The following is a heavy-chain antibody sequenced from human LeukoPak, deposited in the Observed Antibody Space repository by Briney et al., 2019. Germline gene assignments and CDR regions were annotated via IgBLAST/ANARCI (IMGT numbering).Heavy chain of an antibody. V-gene: IGHV1-2*02. D-gene: IGHD2-15*01. Sequence: GASVKVSCKASGYIFTAYYMHWVRQAPGQGLEWMGWINPNSGGTNYAQKFQGRVTMTRDTSISTAYMELSRLRSDDTAVYYCARDPRDCSGGSCYMNWFDPWGQGTLVTVSS. J-gene: IGHJ5*02. CDR3: ARDPRDCSGGSCYMNWFDP. CDR1: GYIFTAYY. CDR2: INPNSGGT.